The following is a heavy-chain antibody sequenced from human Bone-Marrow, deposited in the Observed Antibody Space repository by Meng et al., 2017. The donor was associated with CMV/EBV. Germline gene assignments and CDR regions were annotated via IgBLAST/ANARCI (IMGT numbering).Heavy chain of an antibody. D-gene: IGHD3-3*01. CDR2: IYYSGST. J-gene: IGHJ5*02. CDR1: GGSISSSSYY. CDR3: ARGYPLRFLGWFLPGSSWFDP. V-gene: IGHV4-39*07. Sequence: SETLSLTCTVSGGSISSSSYYWGWIRQPPGKGLEWIGRIYYSGSTYYNPSLKSRVTISIDTSKNQFCLRLSSVTAADTAVYYCARGYPLRFLGWFLPGSSWFDPWGQGTPVTVSS.